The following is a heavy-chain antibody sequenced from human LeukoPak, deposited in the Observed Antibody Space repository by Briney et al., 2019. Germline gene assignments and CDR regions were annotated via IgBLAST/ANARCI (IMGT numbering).Heavy chain of an antibody. CDR2: INPNSGGT. Sequence: ASVKVSCKASGYTFTGYYMHCVPQAPGQGLEWMGWINPNSGGTNYAQKFQGRVTMTRDTSLSTAYMELSRLRSDDTAAYYCAAYYYDSSGYALPYFQHWGQGTLVTVSS. D-gene: IGHD3-22*01. J-gene: IGHJ1*01. V-gene: IGHV1-2*02. CDR1: GYTFTGYY. CDR3: AAYYYDSSGYALPYFQH.